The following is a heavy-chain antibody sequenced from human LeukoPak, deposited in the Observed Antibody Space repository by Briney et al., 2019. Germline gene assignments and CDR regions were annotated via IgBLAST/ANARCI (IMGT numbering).Heavy chain of an antibody. D-gene: IGHD6-19*01. CDR1: GFTFSSYG. CDR2: ISYDGSNK. Sequence: GGSLRLSCAASGFTFSSYGMPWVCQAPGKGLEWVAVISYDGSNKYYADSVKGRFTISRDNSKNTLYLQMNSLRAEDTAVYYCAKDVRRGKAVAGTGSLGYWGQGTLVTVSS. V-gene: IGHV3-30*18. J-gene: IGHJ4*02. CDR3: AKDVRRGKAVAGTGSLGY.